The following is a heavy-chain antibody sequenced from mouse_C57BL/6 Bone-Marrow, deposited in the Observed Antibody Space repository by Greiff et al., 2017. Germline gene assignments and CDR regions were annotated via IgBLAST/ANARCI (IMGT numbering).Heavy chain of an antibody. CDR3: ASSITTAPYFDV. J-gene: IGHJ1*03. Sequence: VQLQQSGAELVKPGASVKLSCKASGYTFTSYWMQWVKQRPGQGLEWIGEIDPSDSYTNYNQKFKGKATLTVDTSSSTANMQLSSLTSADPAVYYCASSITTAPYFDVWGTGTTVTVSS. CDR2: IDPSDSYT. V-gene: IGHV1-50*01. D-gene: IGHD1-1*01. CDR1: GYTFTSYW.